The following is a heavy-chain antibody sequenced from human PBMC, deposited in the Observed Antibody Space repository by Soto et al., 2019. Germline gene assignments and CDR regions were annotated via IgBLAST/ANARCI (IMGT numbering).Heavy chain of an antibody. CDR2: ISGSGGST. Sequence: PGGSLRLSCAASGFTFSSYAMSWVGQAPGKGLEWVSAISGSGGSTYYAGSVKGRFTISRDNSKNTLYLQMNSLRAEDTAVYYCAKHRVAVLRYWQGPAIDALAIWGQGTMVTVSS. J-gene: IGHJ3*02. D-gene: IGHD3-9*01. CDR1: GFTFSSYA. CDR3: AKHRVAVLRYWQGPAIDALAI. V-gene: IGHV3-23*01.